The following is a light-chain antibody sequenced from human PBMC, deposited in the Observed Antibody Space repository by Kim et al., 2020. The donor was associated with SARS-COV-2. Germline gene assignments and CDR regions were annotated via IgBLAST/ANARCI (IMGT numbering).Light chain of an antibody. CDR3: HQYKRQST. V-gene: IGKV1-5*03. CDR2: RAS. J-gene: IGKJ1*01. Sequence: SASVRDTVASTGRASHSTSMWLAWYQPRPGKAPNLLIPRASHLQSGVPSSFSGSGSETALTLTIHHLQPYDSATYYCHQYKRQSTFGQGTKVDIK. CDR1: HSTSMW.